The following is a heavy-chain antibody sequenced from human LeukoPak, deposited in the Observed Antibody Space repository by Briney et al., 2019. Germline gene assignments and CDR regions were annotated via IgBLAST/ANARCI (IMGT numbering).Heavy chain of an antibody. CDR3: ARGLVGYSYGA. D-gene: IGHD5-18*01. CDR2: INHSGST. CDR1: GGSFSGYY. V-gene: IGHV4-34*01. J-gene: IGHJ4*02. Sequence: SETLSLTCAVYGGSFSGYYWSWIRQPPGKGLEWIGEINHSGSTNYNPSLKSRVTISVDTSKNQFSLKLSSVTAADTAVYYCARGLVGYSYGAWGQGTLVTVSS.